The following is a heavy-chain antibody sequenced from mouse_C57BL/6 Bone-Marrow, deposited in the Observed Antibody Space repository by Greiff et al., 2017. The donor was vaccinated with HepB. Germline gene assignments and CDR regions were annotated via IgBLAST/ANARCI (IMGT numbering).Heavy chain of an antibody. CDR2: IYPGSGNT. Sequence: VQLQQSGAELVRPGASVKLSCKASGYTFTDYYINWVKQRPGQGLEWIARIYPGSGNTYYNEKFKGKATLTAEKSSSTAYMQLSSLTSEDSAVYFCARGRWLPWYFDVWGTGTTVTVSS. CDR1: GYTFTDYY. D-gene: IGHD2-3*01. V-gene: IGHV1-76*01. CDR3: ARGRWLPWYFDV. J-gene: IGHJ1*03.